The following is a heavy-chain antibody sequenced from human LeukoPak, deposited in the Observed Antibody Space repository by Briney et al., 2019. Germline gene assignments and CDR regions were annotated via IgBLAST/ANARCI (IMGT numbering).Heavy chain of an antibody. J-gene: IGHJ4*02. Sequence: PGGSLRLSCAASGFTFSRHWMHWVRQGPGKGLEWVSRIKSDGSETRYADSVKGRFTISRDNAHNTLYLQMTSLRPEDTAVYYCARVISYFDLWGQGALVTASS. CDR1: GFTFSRHW. D-gene: IGHD3/OR15-3a*01. CDR2: IKSDGSET. V-gene: IGHV3-74*01. CDR3: ARVISYFDL.